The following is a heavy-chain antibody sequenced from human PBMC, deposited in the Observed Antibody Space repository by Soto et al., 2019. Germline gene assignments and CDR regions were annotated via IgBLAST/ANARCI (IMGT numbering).Heavy chain of an antibody. D-gene: IGHD3-10*01. CDR1: GYTFTSYG. Sequence: GASVKVSCKASGYTFTSYGISWVRQAPGQGLEWMGWISAYSGNTNYAQKLQGRVTMTTDTSTSTAYMELRSLRSDDTAVYYCARCESHYYYGSGNYMDYWGQGTLVTVS. V-gene: IGHV1-18*01. CDR3: ARCESHYYYGSGNYMDY. CDR2: ISAYSGNT. J-gene: IGHJ4*02.